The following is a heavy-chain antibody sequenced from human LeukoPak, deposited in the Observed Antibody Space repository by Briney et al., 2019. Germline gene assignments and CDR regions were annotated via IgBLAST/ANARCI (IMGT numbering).Heavy chain of an antibody. CDR3: ARGGIGSGSYNWFDP. CDR2: IYYSGST. Sequence: PSETLSLTCTVARGSISSYYWSWSRQPPGKGLEWIGYIYYSGSTNYNPSLRSRVTISVDTSKNQFSVKLSSVTAADTAVYYCARGGIGSGSYNWFDPWGQGTLVTVSS. J-gene: IGHJ5*02. CDR1: RGSISSYY. V-gene: IGHV4-59*01. D-gene: IGHD3-10*01.